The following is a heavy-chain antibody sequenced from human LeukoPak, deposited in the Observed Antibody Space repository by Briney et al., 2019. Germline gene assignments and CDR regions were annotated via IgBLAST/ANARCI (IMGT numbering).Heavy chain of an antibody. J-gene: IGHJ4*02. D-gene: IGHD3-9*01. CDR3: ARDRYYDILTGYSSPSYYFDY. CDR1: GFTFSDYA. CDR2: IKQDGSEK. Sequence: DPGGSLRLSCAASGFTFSDYAMHWVRQAPGKGLEWVANIKQDGSEKYYVDSVKGRFTISRDNAKNSLYLQMNSLRAEDTAVYYCARDRYYDILTGYSSPSYYFDYWGQGTLVTVSS. V-gene: IGHV3-7*01.